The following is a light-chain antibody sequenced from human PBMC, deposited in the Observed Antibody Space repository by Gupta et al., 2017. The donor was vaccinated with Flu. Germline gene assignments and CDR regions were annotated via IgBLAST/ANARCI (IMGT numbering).Light chain of an antibody. CDR1: QSVASSD. J-gene: IGKJ4*01. CDR2: GTS. Sequence: ENVLTPSPSTLFFSPGGEATLLCRATQSVASSDLAWYQQRPGQAPRLLIYGTSSRATGIPDRFSGSGSGTDFTLTISRLGPEDFAVYYCQQYGTSPLTFGGGTKVEIK. CDR3: QQYGTSPLT. V-gene: IGKV3-20*01.